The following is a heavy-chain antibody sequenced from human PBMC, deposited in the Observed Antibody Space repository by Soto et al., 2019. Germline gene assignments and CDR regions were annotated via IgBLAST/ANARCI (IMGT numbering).Heavy chain of an antibody. J-gene: IGHJ4*02. V-gene: IGHV4-34*01. CDR2: INHSGST. Sequence: QVQLQQWGAGLLRPPETLSLTCAVYCGSFSSYYWSWIRQPPGKGLEWIGEINHSGSTNYNPSLKSRVTMSVDTSKNQLSLKLSSVTSADTAVYYCARTSRFDCWGQGTLVTVSS. D-gene: IGHD6-6*01. CDR3: ARTSRFDC. CDR1: CGSFSSYY.